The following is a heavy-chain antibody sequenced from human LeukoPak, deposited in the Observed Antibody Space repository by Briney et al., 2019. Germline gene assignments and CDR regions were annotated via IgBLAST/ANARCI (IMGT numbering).Heavy chain of an antibody. D-gene: IGHD3-3*01. Sequence: GGSLSLSCAASGFTFGSYAMSWVRQAPGKGMEWVSLISGSGGTSYCADSVKGRFTISRDNSKNMLYLQMNSLRAEDTAVYYCAKHWSGHRTFDYWGQGTLVTVSS. J-gene: IGHJ4*02. CDR1: GFTFGSYA. CDR3: AKHWSGHRTFDY. V-gene: IGHV3-23*01. CDR2: ISGSGGTS.